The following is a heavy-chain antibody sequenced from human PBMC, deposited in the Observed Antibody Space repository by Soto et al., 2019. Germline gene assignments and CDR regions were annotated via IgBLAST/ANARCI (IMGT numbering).Heavy chain of an antibody. CDR1: GGSISSSSYY. Sequence: ASETLSLTCTVSGGSISSSSYYWGWIRQPPGKGLEWIGSIYYSGSTYYNPSLKSRVTISVDTSKNQFSLKLSSVTAADTAVYYCARHVGIVATYYYYMDVWGKGTTVTVSS. J-gene: IGHJ6*03. V-gene: IGHV4-39*01. CDR2: IYYSGST. CDR3: ARHVGIVATYYYYMDV. D-gene: IGHD5-12*01.